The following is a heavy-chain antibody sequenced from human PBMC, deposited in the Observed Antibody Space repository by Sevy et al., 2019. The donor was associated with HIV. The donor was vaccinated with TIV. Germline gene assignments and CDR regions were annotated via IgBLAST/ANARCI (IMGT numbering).Heavy chain of an antibody. Sequence: GGSLRLSCAASGFTFSSYWMTWVRQAPGKGLEWVANIKQDMSEKYYADSVKVRFTISRDNARNSLYLQMESLRAEDTAVYYSARAQQVTMLVVIGGLYFDFWGQRTLVTVSS. CDR3: ARAQQVTMLVVIGGLYFDF. CDR1: GFTFSSYW. D-gene: IGHD3-22*01. V-gene: IGHV3-7*01. J-gene: IGHJ4*02. CDR2: IKQDMSEK.